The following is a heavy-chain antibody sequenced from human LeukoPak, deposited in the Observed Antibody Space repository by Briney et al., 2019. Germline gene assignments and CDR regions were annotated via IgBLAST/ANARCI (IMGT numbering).Heavy chain of an antibody. CDR2: IYYSGST. CDR3: ARVRQQWHAQFDY. V-gene: IGHV4-39*01. J-gene: IGHJ4*02. D-gene: IGHD6-19*01. CDR1: GGSISSYY. Sequence: SETLSLTCTVSGGSISSYYWGWIRQPPGKGLEWIGSIYYSGSTYYNPSLKSRVTISVDTSKNQFSLKLSSVTAADTAVYYCARVRQQWHAQFDYWGQGTLVTVSS.